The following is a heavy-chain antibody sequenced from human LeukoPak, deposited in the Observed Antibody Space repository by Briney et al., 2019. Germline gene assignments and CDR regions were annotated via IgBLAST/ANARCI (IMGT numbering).Heavy chain of an antibody. Sequence: GESLKISCKGFGDTLSSHWIGWVRQMPGKGLGWMGIIYPADSDTRYSPSFQGQVTISADKSVSAAYLRWNSLKASDTAIYYCVRRSDSSSLTADYWGQGTLVTVSS. V-gene: IGHV5-51*01. J-gene: IGHJ4*02. CDR3: VRRSDSSSLTADY. D-gene: IGHD6-6*01. CDR1: GDTLSSHW. CDR2: IYPADSDT.